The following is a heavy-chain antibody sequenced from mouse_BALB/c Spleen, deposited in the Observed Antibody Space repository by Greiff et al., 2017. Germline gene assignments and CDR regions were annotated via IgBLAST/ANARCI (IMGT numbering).Heavy chain of an antibody. J-gene: IGHJ4*01. V-gene: IGHV1-39*01. Sequence: EVKLQQTGPELVKPGASVKISCKASGYSFTDYIMLWVKQSHGKSLEWIGNINPYYGSTSYNLKFKGKATLTVDKSSSTAYMQLNSLTSEDSAVYYCASGDDYGDYYAMDYWGQGTSVTVSS. CDR1: GYSFTDYI. CDR3: ASGDDYGDYYAMDY. CDR2: INPYYGST. D-gene: IGHD2-4*01.